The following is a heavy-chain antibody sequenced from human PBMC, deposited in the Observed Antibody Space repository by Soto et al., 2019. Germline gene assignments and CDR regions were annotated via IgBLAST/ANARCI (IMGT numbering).Heavy chain of an antibody. CDR3: ASSLYYYASSGYYPFEI. CDR1: GGSISSSSYY. J-gene: IGHJ3*02. V-gene: IGHV4-39*01. CDR2: IYYSGST. D-gene: IGHD3-22*01. Sequence: PSETLSLTCTVSGGSISSSSYYWGWIRQPPGKGLEWIGSIYYSGSTYYNPSLKSRVTISVDTSKNQFSLKLSSVTAADTAVYYCASSLYYYASSGYYPFEIWGQVTMGT.